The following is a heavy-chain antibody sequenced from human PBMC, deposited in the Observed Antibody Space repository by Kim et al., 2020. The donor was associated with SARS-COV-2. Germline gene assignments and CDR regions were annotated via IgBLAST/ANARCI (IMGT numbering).Heavy chain of an antibody. Sequence: GGSLRLSCAASGFTFSSYGMHWVRQAPGKGLEWVAVISYDGSNKYYADSVKGRFTISRDNSKNTLYLQMNSLRAEDTAVYYCAKDVKYSSSWYPYYYYYGMDVWGQGTTVTVSS. D-gene: IGHD6-13*01. J-gene: IGHJ6*02. CDR1: GFTFSSYG. CDR2: ISYDGSNK. V-gene: IGHV3-30*18. CDR3: AKDVKYSSSWYPYYYYYGMDV.